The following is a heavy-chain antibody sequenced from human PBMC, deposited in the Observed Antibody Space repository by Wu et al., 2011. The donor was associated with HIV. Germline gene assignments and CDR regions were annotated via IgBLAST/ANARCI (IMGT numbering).Heavy chain of an antibody. J-gene: IGHJ4*02. CDR3: ARDGYCISTRCYDGTLDY. CDR2: ISVYNGNT. CDR1: GYTFISYG. D-gene: IGHD2-2*03. Sequence: KASGYTFISYGISWVRQAPGQGPEWMGWISVYNGNTKYAQKLQGRVTMTIDRSTSTAYMELRSLRPDETAVYYCARDGYCISTRCYDGTLDYWGQGTLVTVSS. V-gene: IGHV1-18*01.